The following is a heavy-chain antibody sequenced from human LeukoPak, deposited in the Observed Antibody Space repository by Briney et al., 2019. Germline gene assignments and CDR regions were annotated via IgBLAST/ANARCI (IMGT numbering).Heavy chain of an antibody. CDR1: GGSISSSSYY. Sequence: SETLPLTCTVSGGSISSSSYYWGWIRQPPGKGLEWIGSIYYSGSTYYNPSLKSRVTISVDTSKNQFSLKLSSVTAADTAVYYCARDLFHYYMDVWGKGTTVTVPS. CDR3: ARDLFHYYMDV. V-gene: IGHV4-39*07. CDR2: IYYSGST. J-gene: IGHJ6*03. D-gene: IGHD3-10*02.